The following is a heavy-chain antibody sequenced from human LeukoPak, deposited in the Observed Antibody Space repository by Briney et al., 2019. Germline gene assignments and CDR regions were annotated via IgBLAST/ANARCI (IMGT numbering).Heavy chain of an antibody. Sequence: PGGSLRLSCAASGFTFSSYAMSWVRQAPGKGLEWVSAISGSGGSTYYADSVKGRFTISRDNSKNTLYLQMNSLRAEDTAVYYCATFLWFGELLKPLDYWGQGTLVTVSS. CDR3: ATFLWFGELLKPLDY. D-gene: IGHD3-10*01. J-gene: IGHJ4*02. V-gene: IGHV3-23*01. CDR2: ISGSGGST. CDR1: GFTFSSYA.